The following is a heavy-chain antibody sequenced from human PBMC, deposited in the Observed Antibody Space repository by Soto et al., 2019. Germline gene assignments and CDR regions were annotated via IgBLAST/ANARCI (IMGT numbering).Heavy chain of an antibody. J-gene: IGHJ6*02. Sequence: SETLSLTCTVSGGSVSRGSYYWSWIRQPPGRGLEWIGYIYYSGSTNYNPSLKSRVTISVDTSKNQFSLKLSSVTAADTAVYYCARDYSSSTNYYYYGMDVWGQGTTVTVSS. CDR1: GGSVSRGSYY. V-gene: IGHV4-61*01. CDR2: IYYSGST. CDR3: ARDYSSSTNYYYYGMDV. D-gene: IGHD6-6*01.